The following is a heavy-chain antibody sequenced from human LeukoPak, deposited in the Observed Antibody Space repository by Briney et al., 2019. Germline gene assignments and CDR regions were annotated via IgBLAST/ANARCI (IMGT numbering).Heavy chain of an antibody. CDR1: GGSISGSSYY. J-gene: IGHJ4*02. V-gene: IGHV4-39*07. CDR3: ARQDCSSTSCYTIFGY. CDR2: IYYSGST. Sequence: SETLSLTCTVSGGSISGSSYYWGWIRQPPGKALEWIGSIYYSGSTYYNPSLKSRVTISVDTSKNQFSLKLSSVTAADTAVYYCARQDCSSTSCYTIFGYWGQGTLVTVSS. D-gene: IGHD2-2*02.